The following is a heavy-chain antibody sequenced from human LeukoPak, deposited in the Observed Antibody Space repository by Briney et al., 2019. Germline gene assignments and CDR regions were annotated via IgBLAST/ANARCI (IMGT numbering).Heavy chain of an antibody. CDR2: IYPSDSDT. V-gene: IGHV5-51*01. Sequence: GESLMISCKGSGYSFTRYWIGWVRQMPGKGLEWMGIIYPSDSDTRYSPSFQGQVTISADKSISTAYLQWSSLKASDTAMYYCATIYPTTSPPFDYWGQGSLVTVSS. J-gene: IGHJ4*02. CDR1: GYSFTRYW. D-gene: IGHD1-26*01. CDR3: ATIYPTTSPPFDY.